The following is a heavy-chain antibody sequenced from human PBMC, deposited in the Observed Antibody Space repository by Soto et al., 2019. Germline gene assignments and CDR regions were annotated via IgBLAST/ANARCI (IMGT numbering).Heavy chain of an antibody. CDR1: GFTFSRHG. CDR2: INPSGDSA. V-gene: IGHV3-23*01. J-gene: IGHJ4*02. CDR3: AKVDVSTAGSFDY. D-gene: IGHD6-13*01. Sequence: GGSLRLSCVASGFTFSRHGLSWVRQAPGKGLEWVSTINPSGDSAFYADSVKGRFTISRDNSKNTVYLQMNSLSVGDTAVYLCAKVDVSTAGSFDYWGQGALVTVSS.